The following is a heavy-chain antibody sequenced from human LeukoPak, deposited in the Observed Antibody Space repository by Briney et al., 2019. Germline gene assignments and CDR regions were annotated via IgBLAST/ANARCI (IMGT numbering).Heavy chain of an antibody. D-gene: IGHD1-26*01. Sequence: GGSLRLSCAASGFTLSGYGMNWVRQPPGKGLEWLACVHYDDTNKYYADSVKGRFTISRDNSKNSLYLQMNSLRPEDTAVYYCAKVAGGSYSYDAFDIWGQGTMVTVSS. CDR2: VHYDDTNK. CDR1: GFTLSGYG. V-gene: IGHV3-30*02. CDR3: AKVAGGSYSYDAFDI. J-gene: IGHJ3*02.